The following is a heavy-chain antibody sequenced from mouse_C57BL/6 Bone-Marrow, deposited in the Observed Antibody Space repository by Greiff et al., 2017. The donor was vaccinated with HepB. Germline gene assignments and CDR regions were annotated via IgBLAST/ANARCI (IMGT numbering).Heavy chain of an antibody. V-gene: IGHV5-16*01. CDR1: GFTFSDYY. CDR2: INYDGSST. J-gene: IGHJ3*01. Sequence: EVMLVEPEGGLVQPGRSMKLSCTASGFTFSDYYMAWVRQVPGKGLEWVANINYDGSSTYYLDSLKSRFIISRDNAKNILYLQMGSLKSEDTATYYCARGFWFAYWGQGTLVTVSA. CDR3: ARGFWFAY.